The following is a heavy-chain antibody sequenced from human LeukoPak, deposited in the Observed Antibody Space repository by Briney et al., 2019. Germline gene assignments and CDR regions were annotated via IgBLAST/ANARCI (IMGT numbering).Heavy chain of an antibody. Sequence: GGSLRLSCAASGFTFSSYAMSWVRQAPGKGLEWVSAISGSGGSTYYADSVKGRFTISRDNSKNTLYLQMNSLRAEDTAVYYCARAPAEPDEARRVASKANWFDPWGQGTLVTVSS. V-gene: IGHV3-23*01. D-gene: IGHD5-12*01. J-gene: IGHJ5*02. CDR2: ISGSGGST. CDR3: ARAPAEPDEARRVASKANWFDP. CDR1: GFTFSSYA.